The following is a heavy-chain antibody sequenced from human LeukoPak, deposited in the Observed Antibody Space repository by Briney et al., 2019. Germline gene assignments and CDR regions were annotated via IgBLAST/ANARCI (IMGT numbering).Heavy chain of an antibody. J-gene: IGHJ5*02. Sequence: ASVKVSCKASGYTFTNYYMHWVRQAPGQGLEWMGWINPDTGGTNSAQKFQGRVPLTRDTSISTAYMELSRLTSDDTAVYYCTRGGDSSSWYGWFDPWGQGTLVTVSS. CDR3: TRGGDSSSWYGWFDP. D-gene: IGHD6-13*01. V-gene: IGHV1-2*02. CDR1: GYTFTNYY. CDR2: INPDTGGT.